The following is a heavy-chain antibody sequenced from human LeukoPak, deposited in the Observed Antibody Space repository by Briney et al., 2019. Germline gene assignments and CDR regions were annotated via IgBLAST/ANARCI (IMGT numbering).Heavy chain of an antibody. J-gene: IGHJ4*02. D-gene: IGHD7-27*01. CDR1: GFTFSSFA. V-gene: IGHV3-23*01. Sequence: GGSLRLSCAASGFTFSSFAMSWVRQAPGKGLEWVSGITGGGGATYYADSVKGRFTISRDNSKNTLYLQMNSLRAEDTAVYYCAKGRLGTLDYWGQGTLVTVSS. CDR2: ITGGGGAT. CDR3: AKGRLGTLDY.